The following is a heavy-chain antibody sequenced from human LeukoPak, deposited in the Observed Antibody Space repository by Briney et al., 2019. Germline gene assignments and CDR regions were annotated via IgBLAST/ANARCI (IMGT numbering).Heavy chain of an antibody. J-gene: IGHJ4*02. CDR1: GFSLSTARMG. CDR3: ARIRNGYGDFFPFDY. CDR2: IFSNDEK. Sequence: SGPTLVHPTPTLTLTCTVSGFSLSTARMGVSWIRQPPGKALEWLAHIFSNDEKSYSTSLKRRLTISKDTSKSQVVLTMTNMDPVDTATYYCARIRNGYGDFFPFDYWGQGTLVTVSS. V-gene: IGHV2-26*01. D-gene: IGHD4-17*01.